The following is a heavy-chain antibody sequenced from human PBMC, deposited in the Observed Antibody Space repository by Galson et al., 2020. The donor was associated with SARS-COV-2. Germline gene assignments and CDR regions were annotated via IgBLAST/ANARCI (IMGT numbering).Heavy chain of an antibody. CDR1: GGSISNYY. V-gene: IGHV4-59*01. J-gene: IGHJ6*02. Sequence: ASETLSLTCTVSGGSISNYYWSWIRQPPGKGLEWIGYMSYSGSTNYNPSLNSRVTILVDTSKNQFSLKLNSVTAADTAVYYCARGLAGTGRNCRYYGMYVWGQGTTVTVCS. CDR2: MSYSGST. D-gene: IGHD6-19*01. CDR3: ARGLAGTGRNCRYYGMYV.